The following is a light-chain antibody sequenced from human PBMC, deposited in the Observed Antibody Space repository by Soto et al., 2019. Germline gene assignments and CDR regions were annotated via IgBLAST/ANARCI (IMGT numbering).Light chain of an antibody. V-gene: IGKV3-11*01. CDR2: DAS. CDR1: QSFRGL. J-gene: IGKJ5*01. CDR3: QQRSSWIT. Sequence: EIVLTQSPGTLSLSPGERATLSCRASQSFRGLLAWYQQKPGQAPRLLIYDASNRATGIPARFSGSGSATDFTLTISSLEPEDFAVYYCQQRSSWITFGQGTRLEIK.